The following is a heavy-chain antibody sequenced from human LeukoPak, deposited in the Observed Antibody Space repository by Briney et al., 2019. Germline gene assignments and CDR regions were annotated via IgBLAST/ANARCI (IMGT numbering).Heavy chain of an antibody. CDR2: IYHSGST. Sequence: SETLSLTCTVSGYSINSGYFWGWVRQPPGEGLEWIGNIYHSGSTYYNPSLKSRVTISVDTSKNQFSLKLGSVTAADTAVYYCARTLYSSGWCPFDYWGQGALVTVSS. J-gene: IGHJ4*02. CDR1: GYSINSGYF. V-gene: IGHV4-38-2*02. CDR3: ARTLYSSGWCPFDY. D-gene: IGHD6-19*01.